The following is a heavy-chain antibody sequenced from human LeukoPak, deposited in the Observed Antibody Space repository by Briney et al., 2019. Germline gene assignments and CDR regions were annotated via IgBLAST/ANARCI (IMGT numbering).Heavy chain of an antibody. V-gene: IGHV3-7*01. J-gene: IGHJ4*02. D-gene: IGHD6-13*01. Sequence: GGSLRLSCAASGFTFSNYWMSWVRQAPGKGLEWVANIKEDGSEKYYVDSVKGRFTISRGNARNSLCLQMNSLRAEDTAVYYCASGRQLGYWGQGTLVTVSS. CDR2: IKEDGSEK. CDR1: GFTFSNYW. CDR3: ASGRQLGY.